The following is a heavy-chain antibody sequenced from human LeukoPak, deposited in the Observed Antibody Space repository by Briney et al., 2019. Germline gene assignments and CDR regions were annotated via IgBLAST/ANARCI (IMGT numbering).Heavy chain of an antibody. J-gene: IGHJ4*02. CDR3: TKGRGI. V-gene: IGHV4-59*10. D-gene: IGHD3-10*01. CDR1: GGSFSGYY. Sequence: SETLSLTCAVYGGSFSGYYWSWIRQPAGKGLEWIGHIYTSKSMNYNPSLKSRVTISVDTSKNQFSLKLTSVTAADTAVYYCTKGRGIWGQGTLVTVSS. CDR2: IYTSKSM.